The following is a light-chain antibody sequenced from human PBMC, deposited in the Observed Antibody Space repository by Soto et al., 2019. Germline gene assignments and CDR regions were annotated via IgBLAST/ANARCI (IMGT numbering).Light chain of an antibody. J-gene: IGLJ1*01. CDR3: VAWDDRLDVYV. CDR1: SSNIGSNT. Sequence: VLAQPPSASGTPGQIVAISCSGSSSNIGSNTVTWYQQLPGTAPKLLIYSTSQRSSGVPGRFSGSKSGASASLSISGLQSEDEADYYCVAWDDRLDVYVFGTGTKVTVL. V-gene: IGLV1-44*01. CDR2: STS.